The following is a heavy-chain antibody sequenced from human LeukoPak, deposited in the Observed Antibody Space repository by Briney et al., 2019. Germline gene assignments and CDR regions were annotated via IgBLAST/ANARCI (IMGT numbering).Heavy chain of an antibody. CDR3: ARGPRFFTGGGVSYYYYYYLDV. Sequence: SETLSLTCAVYGGSFSGYYWSWIRQPPGKGLEWIGEINHSGSTNYNPSLKSRVTISVDTSKKQFSLKLSSVTAADTAVYYCARGPRFFTGGGVSYYYYYYLDVWGKGTTVTVSS. D-gene: IGHD3-16*01. CDR2: INHSGST. J-gene: IGHJ6*03. V-gene: IGHV4-34*01. CDR1: GGSFSGYY.